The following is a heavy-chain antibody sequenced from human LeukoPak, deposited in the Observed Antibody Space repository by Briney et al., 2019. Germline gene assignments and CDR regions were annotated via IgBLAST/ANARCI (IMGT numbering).Heavy chain of an antibody. V-gene: IGHV3-23*01. J-gene: IGHJ4*02. CDR2: ISGSGGTT. CDR3: AKGNGKAAAGSVVDY. CDR1: GFTFSSYA. Sequence: GGSLGLSCAASGFTFSSYAMSWVRQAPGKGLEWVSSISGSGGTTYYADSVKGRFTISRDNSKNTLYLQMNSLRPDDMAVYYCAKGNGKAAAGSVVDYWGQGTLVTVSS. D-gene: IGHD6-13*01.